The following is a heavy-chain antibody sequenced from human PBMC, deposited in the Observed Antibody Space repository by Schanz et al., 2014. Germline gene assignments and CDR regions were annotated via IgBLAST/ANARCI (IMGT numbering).Heavy chain of an antibody. CDR3: VRDTDYHFDY. D-gene: IGHD4-17*01. V-gene: IGHV3-74*01. Sequence: EVQLVESGGGLIQPGGSLRLSCVASGFTVSSNYMSWVRQAPGKGLEWVSRTSHDGSFTTFADSVKGRFTISRDNAKNALYLQMNSLRAEDTAVYYCVRDTDYHFDYWGQGTLVTVSS. CDR2: TSHDGSFT. CDR1: GFTVSSNY. J-gene: IGHJ4*02.